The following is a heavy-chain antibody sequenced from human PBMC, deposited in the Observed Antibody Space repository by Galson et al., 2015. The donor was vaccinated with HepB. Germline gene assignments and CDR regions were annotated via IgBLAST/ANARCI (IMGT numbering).Heavy chain of an antibody. CDR2: TYYRSKWYN. CDR3: ARDPYYDSSGYHPSHAFDI. D-gene: IGHD3-22*01. Sequence: CAISGDSVSSNSAAWNWIRQSPSRGLEWLGRTYYRSKWYNDYAVSVKSRITINPDTSKNQFSLQLNSVTPEDTAVYYCARDPYYDSSGYHPSHAFDIWGQGTMVTVSS. CDR1: GDSVSSNSAA. J-gene: IGHJ3*02. V-gene: IGHV6-1*01.